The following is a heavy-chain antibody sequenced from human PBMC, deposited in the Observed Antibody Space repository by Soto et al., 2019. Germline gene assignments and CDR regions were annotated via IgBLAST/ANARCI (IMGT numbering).Heavy chain of an antibody. Sequence: EMQLLESGGGLVQPGGSLRLYCVVSGFSFSTYGVTWVRQAPGKGLEWVCGVSGGSGVTHYTDSVKGRFTISGDDSKNTVYLQMHSLRGEDTAVYYCTRWNGYCDLWGQGTLVTVSS. J-gene: IGHJ4*02. CDR1: GFSFSTYG. CDR3: TRWNGYCDL. CDR2: VSGGSGVT. D-gene: IGHD1-1*01. V-gene: IGHV3-23*01.